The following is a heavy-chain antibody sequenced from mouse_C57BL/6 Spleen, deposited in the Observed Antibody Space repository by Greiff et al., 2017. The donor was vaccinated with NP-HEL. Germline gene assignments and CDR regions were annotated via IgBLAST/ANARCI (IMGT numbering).Heavy chain of an antibody. CDR1: GYSFTGYY. V-gene: IGHV1-42*01. Sequence: VQLKESGPELVKPGASVKISCKASGYSFTGYYMNWVKQSPEKSLEWIGEINPSTGGTTYNQKFKAKATLTVDKSSSTAYMQLKSLTSEDSAVYYCARSRGIYYGSSYYYFDYWGQGTTLTVSS. CDR2: INPSTGGT. D-gene: IGHD1-1*01. J-gene: IGHJ2*01. CDR3: ARSRGIYYGSSYYYFDY.